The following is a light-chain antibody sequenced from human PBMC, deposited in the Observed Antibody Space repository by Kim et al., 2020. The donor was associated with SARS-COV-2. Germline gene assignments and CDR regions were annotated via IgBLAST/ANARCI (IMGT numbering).Light chain of an antibody. J-gene: IGLJ2*01. Sequence: TVTTSRRRSSGSFGNNCVQWYQQHPGSAPTTMIYEDNQRPSGVPDRFSASVDSSSNSASLTISGLKTEDEADYYCQSYETGAVVFGGGTQLTVL. CDR2: EDN. V-gene: IGLV6-57*03. CDR3: QSYETGAVV. CDR1: SGSFGNNC.